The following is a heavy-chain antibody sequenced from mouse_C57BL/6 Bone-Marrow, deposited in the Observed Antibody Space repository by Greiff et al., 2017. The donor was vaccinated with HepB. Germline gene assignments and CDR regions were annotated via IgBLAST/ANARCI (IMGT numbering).Heavy chain of an antibody. CDR2: IDPANGST. D-gene: IGHD2-3*01. V-gene: IGHV14-3*01. J-gene: IGHJ2*01. Sequence: VQLQQPVAELVRPGASVKLSCTASGFTFNNSYMHWVKQRPEQGLEWIGRIDPANGSTKYTQKFKSKATITADKSSSTAYLQLSSLTSEDTAVYYCARDGDYIDYWGQGTAVTVSS. CDR1: GFTFNNSY. CDR3: ARDGDYIDY.